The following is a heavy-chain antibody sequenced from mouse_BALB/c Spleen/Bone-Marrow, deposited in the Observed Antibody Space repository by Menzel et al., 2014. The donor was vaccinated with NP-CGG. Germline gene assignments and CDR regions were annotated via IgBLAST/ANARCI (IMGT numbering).Heavy chain of an antibody. J-gene: IGHJ2*01. CDR1: GFTFASYA. Sequence: EVMLVESGGGLVKPGGSLKLSCTASGFTFASYAMSWVRQTPEKRLEWVATISSAGIHTYYVDTVKGRFTISRDNAKNPLFMQMSSRRSEDTAMYYCARKDILYTFYYWGQGTPLTVSA. CDR3: ARKDILYTFYY. V-gene: IGHV5-9-1*01. CDR2: ISSAGIHT. D-gene: IGHD1-3*01.